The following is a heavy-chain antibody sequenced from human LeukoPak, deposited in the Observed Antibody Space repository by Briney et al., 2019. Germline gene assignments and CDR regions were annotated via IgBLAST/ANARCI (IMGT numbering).Heavy chain of an antibody. J-gene: IGHJ6*04. Sequence: GGSLRLSCAASGFTFSSYWMTWVRQAPGKGLEWVSYISCSGSTIYYADSVKGRFTISRDNAKNSLYLQMNSLRAEDTAVYYCAELGITMIGGVWGKGTTVTISS. D-gene: IGHD3-10*02. CDR1: GFTFSSYW. V-gene: IGHV3-48*04. CDR3: AELGITMIGGV. CDR2: ISCSGSTI.